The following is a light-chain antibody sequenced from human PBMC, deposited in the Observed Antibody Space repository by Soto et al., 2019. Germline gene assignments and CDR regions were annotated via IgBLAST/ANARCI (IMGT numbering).Light chain of an antibody. CDR3: QQYGGSPIT. Sequence: EIVLTQSPDTLSLSPGGRATLSCRASQSVTTRLAWYQQKPVQPPRLLISGASVRASGVPVRISGSGSGTDFTLTISRLEPEDFALYYCQQYGGSPITFGLGTRLEIK. CDR1: QSVTTR. CDR2: GAS. V-gene: IGKV3-20*01. J-gene: IGKJ5*01.